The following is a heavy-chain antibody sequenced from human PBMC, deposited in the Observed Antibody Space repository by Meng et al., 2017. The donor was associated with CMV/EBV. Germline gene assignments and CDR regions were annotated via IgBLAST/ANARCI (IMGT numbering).Heavy chain of an antibody. CDR1: GYTFTSYG. CDR3: ARDLIAVRPGWFDP. D-gene: IGHD6-6*01. CDR2: ISAYNGNT. Sequence: KASGYTFTSYGIGWVRQAPGQGLEWMRWISAYNGNTNYAQRIQGRVTMTTDTSRSTAYMELRSLRYDDTAVYYCARDLIAVRPGWFDPWGQGTLVTVSS. J-gene: IGHJ5*02. V-gene: IGHV1-18*01.